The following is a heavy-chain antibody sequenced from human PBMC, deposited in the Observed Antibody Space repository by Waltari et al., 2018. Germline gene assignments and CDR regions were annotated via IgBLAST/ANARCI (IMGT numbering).Heavy chain of an antibody. J-gene: IGHJ6*02. CDR2: IRSSGGTT. CDR1: GFTLSSYG. V-gene: IGHV3-23*01. CDR3: AKDRGTSWTMDV. Sequence: EVQLLESGGGLAQPGGSLRLSCAASGFTLSSYGMSWVRQAPGGGLDGVSNIRSSGGTTHYADSVKGRFTISRDNPKNTLYLQMNSLRAEDSAVYYCAKDRGTSWTMDVWGQGTTVTVS. D-gene: IGHD6-13*01.